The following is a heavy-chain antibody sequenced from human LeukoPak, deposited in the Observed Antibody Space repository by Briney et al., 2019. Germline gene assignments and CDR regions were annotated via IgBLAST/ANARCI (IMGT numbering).Heavy chain of an antibody. CDR3: FTGRIYLTGSPGLD. CDR1: GFTFSSYS. CDR2: ISASPFST. J-gene: IGHJ4*02. D-gene: IGHD1-26*01. V-gene: IGHV3-23*01. Sequence: GGSLRLSCAASGFTFSSYSMSGVPPAPGKGLEWVSSISASPFSTYYDDSVKGRFTISRDNSKTKLYLQMNSLRAEDTAVYYCFTGRIYLTGSPGLDWGQGTLVTVSS.